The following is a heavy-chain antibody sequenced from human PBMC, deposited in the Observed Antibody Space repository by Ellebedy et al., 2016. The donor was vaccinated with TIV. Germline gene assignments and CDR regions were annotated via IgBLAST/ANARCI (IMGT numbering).Heavy chain of an antibody. J-gene: IGHJ4*02. CDR2: IVGNGGST. D-gene: IGHD3-16*01. V-gene: IGHV3-64D*06. Sequence: GESLKISCSASGFTFSSYAMHWVRQAPGKGLEYVSAIVGNGGSTYYADSVKGRFTISRDNSKKTLYLQMSSLRPEDTAVYYCVKAWGDWGQGTLVTVSS. CDR1: GFTFSSYA. CDR3: VKAWGD.